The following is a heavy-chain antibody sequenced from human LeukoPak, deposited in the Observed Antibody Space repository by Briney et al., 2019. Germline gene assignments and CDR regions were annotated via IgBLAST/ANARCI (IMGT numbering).Heavy chain of an antibody. CDR3: ARDPVPSMYYYDSSSLLFDI. CDR1: GYTFTSYG. V-gene: IGHV1-18*01. D-gene: IGHD3-22*01. J-gene: IGHJ3*02. Sequence: ASVKVSCKASGYTFTSYGISWVRQAPGQGLEWMGWISAYNGNTNYAQKLQGRVTMTTDTSTSTAYMELRSLRSDDTAVYYCARDPVPSMYYYDSSSLLFDIWGQGTMVTVSS. CDR2: ISAYNGNT.